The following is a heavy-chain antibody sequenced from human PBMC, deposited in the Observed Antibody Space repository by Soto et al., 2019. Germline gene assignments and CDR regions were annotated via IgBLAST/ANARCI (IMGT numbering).Heavy chain of an antibody. CDR1: GGSISSYY. D-gene: IGHD6-19*01. CDR2: IYYSGST. CDR3: ARDSSGWYLHDY. J-gene: IGHJ4*02. Sequence: QVQLQESGPGLVKPSETLSLTCTVSGGSISSYYWSWIRQPPGKGLEWIGYIYYSGSTNYNPSLKSRXXIXVXXSKNQFSLKLSSVTAADTAVYYCARDSSGWYLHDYWGQGTLVTVSS. V-gene: IGHV4-59*01.